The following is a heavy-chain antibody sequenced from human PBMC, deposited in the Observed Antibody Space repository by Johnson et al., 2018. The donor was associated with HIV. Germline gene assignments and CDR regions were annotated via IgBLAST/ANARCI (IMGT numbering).Heavy chain of an antibody. CDR2: ISGSGGST. J-gene: IGHJ3*02. CDR1: GFTFSSYA. CDR3: EREGRMDDGAPGAAFDI. Sequence: MLLVESGGGLVQPGGSLRLSCAASGFTFSSYAMSWVRQAPGKGLEWVSAISGSGGSTYYADSVKGRFTISRDNSKNSLYLQMNSLRAEDTALYYCEREGRMDDGAPGAAFDIWGQGTMVTVSS. D-gene: IGHD4-17*01. V-gene: IGHV3-23*04.